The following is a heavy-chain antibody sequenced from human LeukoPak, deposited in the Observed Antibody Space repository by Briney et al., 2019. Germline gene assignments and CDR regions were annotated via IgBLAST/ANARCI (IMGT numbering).Heavy chain of an antibody. CDR2: INHSGST. J-gene: IGHJ3*02. V-gene: IGHV4-34*01. CDR3: AREGYDSSGYQGAFDI. Sequence: SETLSLTCAVYGRSFSGYYWSWIRQPPGKGLEWIGEINHSGSTNYNPSLKSRVTISVDTSKNQFSLKLSSVTAADTAVYYCAREGYDSSGYQGAFDIWGQGTMVTVSS. CDR1: GRSFSGYY. D-gene: IGHD3-22*01.